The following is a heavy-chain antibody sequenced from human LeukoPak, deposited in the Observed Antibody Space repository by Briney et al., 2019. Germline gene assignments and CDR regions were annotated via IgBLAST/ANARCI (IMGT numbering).Heavy chain of an antibody. D-gene: IGHD6-6*01. CDR2: FDPEDGET. CDR3: ATGLSPSIAARPILDY. J-gene: IGHJ4*02. V-gene: IGHV1-24*01. CDR1: GYTLTELS. Sequence: ASVKVSCKVSGYTLTELSMHWVRQAPGKGLEWMRGFDPEDGETIYAQKFQGRVTMTEDTSTDTAYMELSSLRSEDTAVYYCATGLSPSIAARPILDYWGQGTLVTVSS.